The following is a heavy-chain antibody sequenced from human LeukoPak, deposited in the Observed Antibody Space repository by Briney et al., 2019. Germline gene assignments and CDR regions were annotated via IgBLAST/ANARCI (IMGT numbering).Heavy chain of an antibody. CDR3: AREGGIYCSGGSYYIDY. J-gene: IGHJ4*02. V-gene: IGHV1-2*02. CDR1: GYTFTGYY. D-gene: IGHD2-15*01. Sequence: GASVNVSCKASGYTFTGYYMRWVRQAPGQGLEWMGWINPNSGGTNYAQKFQGRVTMTRDTSISTAYMELSRLRSDDTAVYYCAREGGIYCSGGSYYIDYWGQGTLVTVSS. CDR2: INPNSGGT.